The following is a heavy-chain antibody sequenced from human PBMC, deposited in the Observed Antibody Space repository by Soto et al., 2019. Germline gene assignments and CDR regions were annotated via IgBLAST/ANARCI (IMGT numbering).Heavy chain of an antibody. V-gene: IGHV1-46*01. D-gene: IGHD4-17*01. Sequence: ASVKVSCKASGYTFTSYYMHWVRQAPGQGLEWMGIINPSGGSTSYAQKFQGRVTMTRDTSTSTVYMELSSLRSEDTAVYYCASVPDYGAPASPSFDYWGQGTLVTVS. J-gene: IGHJ4*02. CDR1: GYTFTSYY. CDR3: ASVPDYGAPASPSFDY. CDR2: INPSGGST.